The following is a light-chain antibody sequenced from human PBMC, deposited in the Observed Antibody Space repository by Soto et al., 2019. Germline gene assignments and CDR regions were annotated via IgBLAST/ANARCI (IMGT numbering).Light chain of an antibody. V-gene: IGKV3-11*01. CDR1: QSVSSY. CDR2: DAS. CDR3: QQRSNWPPVFT. J-gene: IGKJ3*01. Sequence: EIVLTQSPGTLSLSPGERATLSCRASQSVSSYLAWYQQKPGQAPRLLIYDASNRATGIPARFSGSGSGTDFTLTISSLEPEDFAVYYCQQRSNWPPVFTFGPGT.